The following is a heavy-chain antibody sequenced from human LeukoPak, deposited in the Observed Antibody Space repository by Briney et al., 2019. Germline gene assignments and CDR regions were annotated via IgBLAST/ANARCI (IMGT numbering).Heavy chain of an antibody. CDR1: GGSISSYY. CDR3: AREAYSSGWYRFDY. CDR2: IYYSGST. Sequence: PSETLSLTCTVSGGSISSYYWSWIRQPPGKGLEWIGYIYYSGSTNYNPSLKSRVTISVDTSKNQFSLKLSSVTAADTTVYYCAREAYSSGWYRFDYWGQGTLVTVSS. D-gene: IGHD6-19*01. J-gene: IGHJ4*02. V-gene: IGHV4-59*01.